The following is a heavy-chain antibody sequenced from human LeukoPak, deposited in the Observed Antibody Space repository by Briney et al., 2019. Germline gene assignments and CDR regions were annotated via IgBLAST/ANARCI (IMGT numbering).Heavy chain of an antibody. CDR2: IYYSGST. D-gene: IGHD3-9*01. Sequence: MPSETLSLTCTVSGGSISCYYWSWIRQPPGEGLEWIGYIYYSGSTNYNPSLKSRVTISVDTSKNQFSLKLSSVTAADTAVYYCAGTLDWLLPLDYWGQGTLVTVSS. J-gene: IGHJ4*02. CDR1: GGSISCYY. CDR3: AGTLDWLLPLDY. V-gene: IGHV4-59*01.